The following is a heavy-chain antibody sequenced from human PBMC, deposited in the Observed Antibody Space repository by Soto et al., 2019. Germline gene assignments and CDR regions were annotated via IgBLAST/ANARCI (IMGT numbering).Heavy chain of an antibody. J-gene: IGHJ4*02. D-gene: IGHD2-2*01. V-gene: IGHV1-18*01. CDR3: ARVGAYRVSTSCHDY. CDR1: GYTFTNYG. Sequence: QVQLVQSGAEVKKPGASVKVSCKASGYTFTNYGISWVRQAPGQGLEWMGWISAYNGNTDNAQKLQGRVTMTTDTSTSTAYMELRSLRSDDTAVYYCARVGAYRVSTSCHDYWGQGTLVTVSS. CDR2: ISAYNGNT.